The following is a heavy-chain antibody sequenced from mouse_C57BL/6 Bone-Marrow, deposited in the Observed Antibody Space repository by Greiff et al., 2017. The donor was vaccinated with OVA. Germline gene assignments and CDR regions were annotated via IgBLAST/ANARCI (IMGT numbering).Heavy chain of an antibody. CDR3: ARYYYGSSAWFAY. D-gene: IGHD1-1*01. J-gene: IGHJ3*01. Sequence: VQLQQPGAELVKPGASVKLSCKASGYTFTSYWMQWVKQRPGQGLEWIGEIDPSDSYTNYNQKFKGKATLTVDTSSSTAYMQLSSLTSEDSAVYYCARYYYGSSAWFAYWGQGTLVTVSA. V-gene: IGHV1-50*01. CDR2: IDPSDSYT. CDR1: GYTFTSYW.